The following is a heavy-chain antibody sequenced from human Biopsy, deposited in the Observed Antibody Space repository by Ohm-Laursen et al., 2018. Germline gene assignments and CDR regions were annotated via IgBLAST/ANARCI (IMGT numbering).Heavy chain of an antibody. D-gene: IGHD4-17*01. J-gene: IGHJ4*02. CDR3: ALAAAQTVTHFDY. CDR1: GFTFSSYA. Sequence: SLRLSCTASGFTFSSYAMTRFRQAPGKGLEWVSTISGNSDIIYDTDSAKGRFTISRDNSKNTLYLQMNSLRADDTAVYYCALAAAQTVTHFDYWGQGTLVTVSS. V-gene: IGHV3-23*01. CDR2: ISGNSDII.